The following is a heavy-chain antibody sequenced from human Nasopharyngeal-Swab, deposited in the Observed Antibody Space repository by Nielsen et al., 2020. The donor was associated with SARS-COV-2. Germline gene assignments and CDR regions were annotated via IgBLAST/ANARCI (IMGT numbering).Heavy chain of an antibody. J-gene: IGHJ4*02. Sequence: GESLKISCAASGFTFSTYHMNWVRQAPGKGLEWISNIRMTDSDVFYADSVKGRFTISRDNAKNSLYLQMNSLRAEDTAVYYCGTVHLGWGQGTLVSVSS. V-gene: IGHV3-48*03. CDR3: GTVHLG. CDR1: GFTFSTYH. CDR2: IRMTDSDV. D-gene: IGHD1/OR15-1a*01.